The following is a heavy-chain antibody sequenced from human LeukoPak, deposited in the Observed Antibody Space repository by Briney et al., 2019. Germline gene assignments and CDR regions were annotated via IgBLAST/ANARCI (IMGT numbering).Heavy chain of an antibody. J-gene: IGHJ6*02. V-gene: IGHV4-39*01. CDR3: ARHGYYHYYGMDV. Sequence: SETLSLTCTVSGDSISSSNYYWGWIRQSPGKGLEWIASINHGGSTYYNPSLKSRVTMSVDTSKNQFSLKLSSVTAADTAVYYCARHGYYHYYGMDVWGQEATVTDSS. CDR1: GDSISSSNYY. CDR2: INHGGST.